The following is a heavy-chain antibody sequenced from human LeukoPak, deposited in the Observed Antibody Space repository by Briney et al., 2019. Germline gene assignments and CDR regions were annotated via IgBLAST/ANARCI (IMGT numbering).Heavy chain of an antibody. CDR3: TMLGGY. Sequence: GGSLRLSCAASGFTFSGSGMHRVRQASGKGLEWVGRIRSKANNYATAYAASVKGRFTISRDDSKNTAYLQMNSLKTEDTAVYYCTMLGGYWGQGTLVTVSS. CDR1: GFTFSGSG. CDR2: IRSKANNYAT. D-gene: IGHD2-15*01. V-gene: IGHV3-73*01. J-gene: IGHJ4*02.